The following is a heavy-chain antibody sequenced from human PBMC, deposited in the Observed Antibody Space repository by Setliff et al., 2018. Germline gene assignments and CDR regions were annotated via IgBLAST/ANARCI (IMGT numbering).Heavy chain of an antibody. D-gene: IGHD4-17*01. CDR3: ARLDYGSPAEY. CDR2: ISSSSNYI. J-gene: IGHJ4*02. CDR1: GFTFSTYS. V-gene: IGHV3-21*04. Sequence: GGSLRLSCAASGFTFSTYSMTWVRQAPGKGLEWVSSISSSSNYIYYADSVKGRFTISRDNAKNSLYLQMNSLRAEDTAIYYCARLDYGSPAEYWGQGTLVTVSS.